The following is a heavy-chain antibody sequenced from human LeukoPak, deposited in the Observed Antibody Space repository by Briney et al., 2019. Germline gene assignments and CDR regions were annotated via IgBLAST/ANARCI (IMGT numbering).Heavy chain of an antibody. CDR3: AKDTLRYFDATKAPYYYYYMDV. D-gene: IGHD3-9*01. V-gene: IGHV3-43*01. J-gene: IGHJ6*03. CDR2: ISWDGGST. Sequence: PGGSLRLSCAASGFTFDDYTMHWVRRAPGKGLEWVSLISWDGGSTYYADSVKGRFTISRDNSKNSLYLQMNSLRTEDTALYYCAKDTLRYFDATKAPYYYYYMDVWGKGTTVTVSS. CDR1: GFTFDDYT.